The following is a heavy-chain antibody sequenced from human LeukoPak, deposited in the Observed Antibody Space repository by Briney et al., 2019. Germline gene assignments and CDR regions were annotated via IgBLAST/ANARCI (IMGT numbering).Heavy chain of an antibody. Sequence: GGSLRLSCAASGFTFSSYEMIWVRQAPGKGLEWVSYISSSGITIYYADSVKGRFTISRDNAKNSLFLHMNSLRAEDTAVYYCARETDSTLFDYWGQGTLVTVSS. CDR2: ISSSGITI. CDR1: GFTFSSYE. V-gene: IGHV3-48*03. D-gene: IGHD2-2*01. CDR3: ARETDSTLFDY. J-gene: IGHJ4*02.